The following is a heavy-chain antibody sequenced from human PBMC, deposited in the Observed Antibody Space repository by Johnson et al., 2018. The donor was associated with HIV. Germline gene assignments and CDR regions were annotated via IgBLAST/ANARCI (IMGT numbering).Heavy chain of an antibody. CDR1: GFTFDDYG. CDR2: IRSSGSTI. J-gene: IGHJ3*02. Sequence: VQLVESGGGVVRPGGSLRLSCAASGFTFDDYGMSWIRQAPGKGLEWVSYIRSSGSTIYYADSVKGRFTISRDNSKHTLFLQMNSLRAGDTAVYYCARDGRGLDAFDIWGQGTVVTVSS. D-gene: IGHD3/OR15-3a*01. CDR3: ARDGRGLDAFDI. V-gene: IGHV3-48*01.